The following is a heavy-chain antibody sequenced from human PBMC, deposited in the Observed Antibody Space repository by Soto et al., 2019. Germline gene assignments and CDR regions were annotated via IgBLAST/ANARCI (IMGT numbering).Heavy chain of an antibody. CDR3: ARDNYDFWSGPVYYMDV. CDR1: GFTFSDYY. CDR2: ISSSGSTI. Sequence: GGSMRLSCAASGFTFSDYYMSWIRQAPGKGLEWVSYISSSGSTIYYADSVKGRFTISRDNAKNSLYLQMNSLRAEDTAVYYCARDNYDFWSGPVYYMDVWGKGTTVTVSS. J-gene: IGHJ6*03. V-gene: IGHV3-11*01. D-gene: IGHD3-3*01.